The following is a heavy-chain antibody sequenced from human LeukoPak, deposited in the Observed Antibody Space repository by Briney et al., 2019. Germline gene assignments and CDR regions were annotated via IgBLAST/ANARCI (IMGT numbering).Heavy chain of an antibody. CDR2: ISSSSGYI. D-gene: IGHD6-19*01. CDR1: GFTFSSYS. J-gene: IGHJ6*02. V-gene: IGHV3-21*01. Sequence: GGSLRLSCAASGFTFSSYSMNWVRQAPGKGLEWVSSISSSSGYIYYADSVKGRFTISRDNAKNSLYLQMNSLRAEDTAVYYCARGYSSGWYNYYGMDVWGQGTTVTVSS. CDR3: ARGYSSGWYNYYGMDV.